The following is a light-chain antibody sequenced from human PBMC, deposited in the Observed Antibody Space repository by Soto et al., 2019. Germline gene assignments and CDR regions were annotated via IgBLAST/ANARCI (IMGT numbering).Light chain of an antibody. CDR1: QGISNY. CDR3: LQDINYPWT. Sequence: DIQMTQSPSSLSASVGDRVTITCRASQGISNYLAWYQQKPGKVPKLLIYAASTLQSGVPPRFSGSGSGTDFTLAISSLQPEDSATYYCLQDINYPWTFGQGTKVDIK. J-gene: IGKJ1*01. V-gene: IGKV1-27*01. CDR2: AAS.